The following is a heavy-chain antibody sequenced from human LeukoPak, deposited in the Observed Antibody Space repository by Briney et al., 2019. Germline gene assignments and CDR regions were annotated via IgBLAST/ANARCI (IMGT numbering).Heavy chain of an antibody. V-gene: IGHV1-24*01. CDR2: FDPEDGET. D-gene: IGHD4-11*01. Sequence: ASVKVSCKVSGYTLSEISMQWVRQAPGKGLEWMGGFDPEDGETIYAQKFQGRVTMTEDTSTDTAYMELSSLRSDDTAVYYCARDDNYGIFVNVDYWGQGTLVTVSS. CDR1: GYTLSEIS. J-gene: IGHJ4*02. CDR3: ARDDNYGIFVNVDY.